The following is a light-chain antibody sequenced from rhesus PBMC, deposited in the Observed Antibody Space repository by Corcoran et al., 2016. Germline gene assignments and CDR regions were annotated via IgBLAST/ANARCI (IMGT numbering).Light chain of an antibody. J-gene: IGKJ4*01. V-gene: IGKV1-22*01. CDR2: KAS. Sequence: DIQMTQSPSFLSASVGHTVTIICRSSQSIISWLAWYQQKPGKAPKLLVYKASNLQSGVPSRFSGNGSGTDFTLTIGKLQSEDFATYYCQQYSSSPLTFGGGTKVELK. CDR1: QSIISW. CDR3: QQYSSSPLT.